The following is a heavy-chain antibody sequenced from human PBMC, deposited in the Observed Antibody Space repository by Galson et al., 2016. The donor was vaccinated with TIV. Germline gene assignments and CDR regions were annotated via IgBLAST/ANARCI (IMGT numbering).Heavy chain of an antibody. J-gene: IGHJ3*02. Sequence: LRLSCAASGFTFSSWPMSWVRRAPGKGLEWVSAISASGGNTFYADSVKGRFTISRDNSKKTLYLQMDSLRAEDTAVYYCAKSFQYFYDNSGYFPYGFHIWGRGPMVAVSS. D-gene: IGHD3-22*01. CDR3: AKSFQYFYDNSGYFPYGFHI. CDR1: GFTFSSWP. V-gene: IGHV3-23*01. CDR2: ISASGGNT.